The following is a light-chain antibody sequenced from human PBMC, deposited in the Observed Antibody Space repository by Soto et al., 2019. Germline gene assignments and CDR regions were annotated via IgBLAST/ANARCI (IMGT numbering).Light chain of an antibody. CDR1: SSDVGGYNY. CDR3: SSYTSGSLGV. CDR2: EVS. J-gene: IGLJ1*01. Sequence: QSALTQPASVSGSPGQSITISCTGTSSDVGGYNYVSWYQQHPGKAPKLMIYEVSNRPSGVSNRFSGSKSGNTASLTISGLQAEDEADYYCSSYTSGSLGVFGTGTKLTVL. V-gene: IGLV2-14*01.